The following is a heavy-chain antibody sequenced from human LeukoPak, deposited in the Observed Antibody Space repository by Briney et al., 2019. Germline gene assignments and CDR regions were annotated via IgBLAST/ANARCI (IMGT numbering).Heavy chain of an antibody. V-gene: IGHV1-18*01. Sequence: ASVKVSCKASGYTFSNYAISWVRQAPGQGLEWMGWIGAYNGNPDYTQSLQGRVTMTTDTSTSTAYMELRSLKSDDTAVYYCAREDPGGAFDVWGRGTMVTVS. J-gene: IGHJ3*01. CDR1: GYTFSNYA. CDR2: IGAYNGNP. D-gene: IGHD3-16*01. CDR3: AREDPGGAFDV.